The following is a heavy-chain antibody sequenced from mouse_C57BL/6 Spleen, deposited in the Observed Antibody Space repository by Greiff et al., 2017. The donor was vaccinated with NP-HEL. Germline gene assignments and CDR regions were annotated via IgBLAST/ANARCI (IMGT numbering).Heavy chain of an antibody. J-gene: IGHJ4*01. CDR3: AREDYGSDAMDY. Sequence: VQLKESGPGLVKPSQSLSLTCSVTGYSITSGYYWNWIRQFPGNKLEWMGYISYDGSNNYNPSLKNRISITRDTSKNQFFLKLNSVTTEDTATYYGAREDYGSDAMDYWGQGTSVTVSS. D-gene: IGHD1-1*01. V-gene: IGHV3-6*01. CDR1: GYSITSGYY. CDR2: ISYDGSN.